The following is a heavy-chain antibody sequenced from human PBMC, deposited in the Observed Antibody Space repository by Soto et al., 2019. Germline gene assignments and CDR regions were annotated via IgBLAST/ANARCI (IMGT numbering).Heavy chain of an antibody. Sequence: GPSGKVSCKGSGYTNTRNGISWARHAKGQGREWMGWISAYNGNTNCAQKRQGRVTMTTDTSTSTAYMELRSLRSDDTAVYYCARVDYGEAFDIWGQRTMVTVSS. CDR1: GYTNTRNG. CDR2: ISAYNGNT. J-gene: IGHJ3*02. V-gene: IGHV1-18*01. CDR3: ARVDYGEAFDI. D-gene: IGHD4-17*01.